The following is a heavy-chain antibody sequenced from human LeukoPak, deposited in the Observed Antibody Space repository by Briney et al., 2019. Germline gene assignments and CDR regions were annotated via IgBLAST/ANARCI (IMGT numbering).Heavy chain of an antibody. V-gene: IGHV3-74*01. CDR3: GRAGDQGDYTTHYFDY. CDR2: ISSDGRRT. Sequence: HPGGSLRLSCAASRFTFSNYWMHWVRQAPGKGLVWVSRISSDGRRTTYADSVKGRFTISRDNAKKTLYLQMNSLLDLGQSVYYDGRAGDQGDYTTHYFDYWGQGTLVTVSS. CDR1: RFTFSNYW. J-gene: IGHJ4*02. D-gene: IGHD4-17*01.